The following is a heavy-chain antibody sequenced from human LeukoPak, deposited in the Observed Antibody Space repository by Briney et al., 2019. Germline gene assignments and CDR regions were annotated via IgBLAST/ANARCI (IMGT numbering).Heavy chain of an antibody. CDR3: ARVDYGDYLTVDY. CDR2: ISYDGSNK. Sequence: GGSLRLSCAASGFTFSSYAMHWVRQAPGKGLEWVAVISYDGSNKYYADSVKGRFTISRDNSKNTLYLQMNSLRAEDTAAYYCARVDYGDYLTVDYWGQGTLVTVSS. J-gene: IGHJ4*02. CDR1: GFTFSSYA. D-gene: IGHD4-17*01. V-gene: IGHV3-30-3*01.